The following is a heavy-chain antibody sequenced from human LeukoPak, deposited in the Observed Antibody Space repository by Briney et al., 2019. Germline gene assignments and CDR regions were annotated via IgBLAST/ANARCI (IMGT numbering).Heavy chain of an antibody. D-gene: IGHD2-2*01. CDR1: GYTFTGYY. CDR2: SNPNSGGT. V-gene: IGHV1-2*02. Sequence: ASVKVSCKASGYTFTGYYMHWVRQAPGQGLEWMGWSNPNSGGTNYAQKFQGRVTMTRDTSISTAYMELSRLRSDDTAVYYCAREGYCSSTSCYPDYWGQGTLVTVSS. CDR3: AREGYCSSTSCYPDY. J-gene: IGHJ4*02.